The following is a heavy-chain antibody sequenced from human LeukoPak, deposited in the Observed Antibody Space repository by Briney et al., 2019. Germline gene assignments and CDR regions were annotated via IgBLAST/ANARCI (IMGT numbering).Heavy chain of an antibody. D-gene: IGHD3-22*01. CDR1: GGTFSSYA. J-gene: IGHJ4*02. V-gene: IGHV1-69*05. Sequence: GASVKVSCKASGGTFSSYAISWVRQAPGQGLEWMGGIIPIFGTANYAQKFQGRVTITTDESTSTAYMELSSLRSEDTAVYYCARVRYDSSGYYFYSFDYWGQGTLVTVSS. CDR2: IIPIFGTA. CDR3: ARVRYDSSGYYFYSFDY.